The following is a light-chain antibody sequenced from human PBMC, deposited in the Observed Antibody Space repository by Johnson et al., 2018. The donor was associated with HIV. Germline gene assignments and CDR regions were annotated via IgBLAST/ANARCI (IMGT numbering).Light chain of an antibody. CDR2: DND. CDR3: GTWDGGLSIYV. CDR1: SSNIGNNY. V-gene: IGLV1-51*01. Sequence: QPVLTQPPSVSAAPGQKVTISCSGSSSNIGNNYVSWYQQLPGTAPKLLIYDNDKRPSGIPDRFSASKSDTSATLGITGLQTGDEANYYCGTWDGGLSIYVFGTGPEFTVL. J-gene: IGLJ1*01.